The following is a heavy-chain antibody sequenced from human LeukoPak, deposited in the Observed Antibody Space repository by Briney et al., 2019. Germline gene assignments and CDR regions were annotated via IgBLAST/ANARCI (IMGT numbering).Heavy chain of an antibody. Sequence: PGGSLRLSCAASGFTFSNYGMHWVRQAPGKGLEWVAVIWYDGNNKYYADSVKGRFTISRDNSKNTLYLQMNSLRAEDTAVYYCARDWGSSGYYFFDYWGQGTLVTVSS. J-gene: IGHJ4*02. V-gene: IGHV3-33*01. D-gene: IGHD3-22*01. CDR2: IWYDGNNK. CDR1: GFTFSNYG. CDR3: ARDWGSSGYYFFDY.